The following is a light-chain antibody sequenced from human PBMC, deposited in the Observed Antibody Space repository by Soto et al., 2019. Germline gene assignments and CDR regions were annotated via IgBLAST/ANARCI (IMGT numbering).Light chain of an antibody. J-gene: IGKJ4*01. CDR3: QKYNSAPPL. V-gene: IGKV1-27*01. CDR2: AAS. Sequence: DIQMTQSPSSLSASVGDRVTITCWASQGISNYLAWYQQKPGKVPKLLIYAASTLQSGVPSRFSGSGSATDFTLTISSLQPEDVATYYCQKYNSAPPLFGGGTKVEIK. CDR1: QGISNY.